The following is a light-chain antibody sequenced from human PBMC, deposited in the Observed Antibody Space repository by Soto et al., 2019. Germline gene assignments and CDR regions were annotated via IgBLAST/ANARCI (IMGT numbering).Light chain of an antibody. CDR2: DAS. CDR1: ESIRTW. J-gene: IGKJ1*01. Sequence: DIQMTQSPSTLSASIGDRVTITCRASESIRTWLAWYQHKPGKAPKFLIYDASSLESGVPSRFSGSGSGTEFTLTISNLQPDDFASYYCLQYNSFAFGQGTKVDI. CDR3: LQYNSFA. V-gene: IGKV1-5*01.